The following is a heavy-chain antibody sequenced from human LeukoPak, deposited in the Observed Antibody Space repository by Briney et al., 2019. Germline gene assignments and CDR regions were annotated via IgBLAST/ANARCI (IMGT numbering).Heavy chain of an antibody. D-gene: IGHD3-9*01. Sequence: PGGSLRLSCAASGFTFSSYGMHWVRQAPGKGLEWVAFIRYDGSNKYYADSVKGRFTISRDNSKNTLYLQMNSLRAEDTAMYYCAKLVLRYFDWLMDYWGQGTLVTVSS. CDR3: AKLVLRYFDWLMDY. J-gene: IGHJ4*02. CDR1: GFTFSSYG. V-gene: IGHV3-30*02. CDR2: IRYDGSNK.